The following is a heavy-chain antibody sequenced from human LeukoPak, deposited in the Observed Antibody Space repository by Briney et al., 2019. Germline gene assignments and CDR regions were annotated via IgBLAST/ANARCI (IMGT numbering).Heavy chain of an antibody. D-gene: IGHD4-17*01. CDR3: ARSRDDYGDYEFDY. CDR2: ISSSGSTI. V-gene: IGHV3-11*04. Sequence: GGSLRLSCAVSGFTFSDHYMSWIRQAPGKGMKWVSYISSSGSTIYYADSVKGRFTISRDNAKNPLYLQMNSLRAEDTAVYYCARSRDDYGDYEFDYWGQGTLVTVSS. J-gene: IGHJ4*02. CDR1: GFTFSDHY.